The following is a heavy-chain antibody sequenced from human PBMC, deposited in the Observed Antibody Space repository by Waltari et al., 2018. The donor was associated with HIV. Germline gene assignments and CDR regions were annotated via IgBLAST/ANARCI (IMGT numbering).Heavy chain of an antibody. CDR1: GPSISSRRYY. CDR2: TMYSGST. V-gene: IGHV4-39*01. J-gene: IGHJ5*01. Sequence: QLLLQESGPGLVRPSETLSLTCTVTGPSISSRRYYWGWVRQPPGKGLEWIVSTMYSGSTYNNPSRKSRGAISVDTSRNQFSLNLTSVTAADTALYYCARHDGTSYYFGSDMNPRPFSFWFASWGQGILVTVSS. D-gene: IGHD3-10*01. CDR3: ARHDGTSYYFGSDMNPRPFSFWFAS.